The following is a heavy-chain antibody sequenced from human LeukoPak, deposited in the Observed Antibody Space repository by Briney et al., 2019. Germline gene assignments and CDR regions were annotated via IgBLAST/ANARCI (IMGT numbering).Heavy chain of an antibody. D-gene: IGHD3-16*01. Sequence: PSETLSLTCTVSGGSISIYYWSWIRQPAGKGLEWIGRIYTSGSTDYNPSLKSRVTMSVDTSKNQFSLKLSSVTAADTAVYYCARGEDPVGRGNYLDYWGQGTLVTVSS. CDR2: IYTSGST. V-gene: IGHV4-4*07. J-gene: IGHJ4*02. CDR3: ARGEDPVGRGNYLDY. CDR1: GGSISIYY.